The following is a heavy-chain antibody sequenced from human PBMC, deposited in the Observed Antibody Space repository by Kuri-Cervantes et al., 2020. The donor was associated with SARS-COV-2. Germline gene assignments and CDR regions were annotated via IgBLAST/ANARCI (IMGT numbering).Heavy chain of an antibody. D-gene: IGHD3-22*01. Sequence: LRLSCTVSGGSISSGSYYWSWIRQPAGKGLEWIGRIYTSGSTNYNPSLKSRVTISVDTSKNQFSLKLSSVTAADTAVYYCARVSINHYYDRSGYYLDVWGKGTTATVSS. CDR2: IYTSGST. J-gene: IGHJ6*03. CDR1: GGSISSGSYY. CDR3: ARVSINHYYDRSGYYLDV. V-gene: IGHV4-61*02.